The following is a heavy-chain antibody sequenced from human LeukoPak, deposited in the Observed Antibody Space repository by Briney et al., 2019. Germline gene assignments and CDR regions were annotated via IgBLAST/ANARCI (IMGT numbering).Heavy chain of an antibody. J-gene: IGHJ4*02. V-gene: IGHV3-30*03. CDR3: TRGYPIFDY. CDR1: GFTFTNYG. Sequence: PGGSLRLSCAASGFTFTNYGMHWVRQAPGKGLEWVALITYDGYYKYYSDSVKGRFTISSDTSKNTLYLQMNSLRVEDTAVYYCTRGYPIFDYWGQGTLVTVSS. D-gene: IGHD3-16*02. CDR2: ITYDGYYK.